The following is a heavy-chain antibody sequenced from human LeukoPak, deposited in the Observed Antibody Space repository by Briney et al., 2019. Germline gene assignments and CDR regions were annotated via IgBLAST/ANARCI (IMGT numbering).Heavy chain of an antibody. V-gene: IGHV4-39*01. D-gene: IGHD3-9*01. Sequence: SETLSLTCTVSGGSISSSSYYWGWIRQPPGKGLEWIGSIYYSGSTYYNPSLKSRVTISVDTSKNQFSLKLSSVTAADTAVYYCARLRRDILTGYYSPRAFDIWGQGTMVTVSS. CDR2: IYYSGST. CDR1: GGSISSSSYY. J-gene: IGHJ3*02. CDR3: ARLRRDILTGYYSPRAFDI.